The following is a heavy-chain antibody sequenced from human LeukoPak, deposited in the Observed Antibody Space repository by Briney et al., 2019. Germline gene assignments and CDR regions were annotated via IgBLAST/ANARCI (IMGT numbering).Heavy chain of an antibody. CDR2: IYYSGST. V-gene: IGHV4-59*08. J-gene: IGHJ6*02. Sequence: PSETLSLTCTVSGGSISSYYWSWIRQPPGMGLEWIGYIYYSGSTNYNPSLKSRVTISVDTSKNQFSLKLSSVTAADTAVYYCAGRAPYYDSSGYYQYYYYGMDVWGQGTTVTVSS. CDR1: GGSISSYY. D-gene: IGHD3-22*01. CDR3: AGRAPYYDSSGYYQYYYYGMDV.